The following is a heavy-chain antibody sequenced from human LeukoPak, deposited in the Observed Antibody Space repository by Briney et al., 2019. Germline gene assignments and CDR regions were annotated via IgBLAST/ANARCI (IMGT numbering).Heavy chain of an antibody. CDR1: GGYIRSYY. CDR2: IYYTGNT. CDR3: ARHDYGDYGWFDP. V-gene: IGHV4-59*08. Sequence: SEILSLTCTVSGGYIRSYYWSWIRQPPGKGLEWIGYIYYTGNTNYNPSLKSRVTISVDTSKNQFSLKLSSVTAADTAVYYCARHDYGDYGWFDPWGQGTLVTVSS. D-gene: IGHD4-17*01. J-gene: IGHJ5*02.